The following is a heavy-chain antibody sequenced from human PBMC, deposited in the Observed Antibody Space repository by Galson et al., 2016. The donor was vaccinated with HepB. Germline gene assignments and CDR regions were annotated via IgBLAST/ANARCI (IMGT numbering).Heavy chain of an antibody. CDR3: ARDVGGWGSY. D-gene: IGHD3-10*01. CDR2: IGHSGGYI. J-gene: IGHJ4*02. V-gene: IGHV3-23*01. CDR1: TFTFSSFA. Sequence: SLRLSCAASTFTFSSFAMSWVRQAPGKGLEWVSSIGHSGGYIYYADSVKGRFTISRDNSNNTLYLQMNSLRAEDTAVYFCARDVGGWGSYWGQGTLVTVSS.